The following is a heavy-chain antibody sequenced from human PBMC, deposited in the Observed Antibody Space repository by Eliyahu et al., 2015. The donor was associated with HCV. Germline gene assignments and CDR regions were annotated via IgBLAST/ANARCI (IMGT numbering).Heavy chain of an antibody. CDR1: GGSXSSSSYY. D-gene: IGHD3-16*01. V-gene: IGHV4-39*01. CDR2: IYYSGST. J-gene: IGHJ4*02. CDR3: ARQLRGRFYFDY. Sequence: QLQLQESGPGLVKPSETLSLTXXVSGGSXSSSSYYWGWIRQPPGKGLEWIGSIYYSGSTYYNPSLKSRVTISVDTSKNQFSLKLSSVTAADTAVYYCARQLRGRFYFDYWGQGTLVTVSS.